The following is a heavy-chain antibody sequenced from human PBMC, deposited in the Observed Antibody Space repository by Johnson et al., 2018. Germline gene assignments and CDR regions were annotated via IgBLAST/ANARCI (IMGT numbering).Heavy chain of an antibody. CDR1: GFTFSSYS. D-gene: IGHD7-27*01. V-gene: IGHV3-21*01. CDR2: ISSSSSYI. CDR3: ARGLWGAFAI. Sequence: VQLQESGGGLVQPGGSLRLSCAASGFTFSSYSMDWVRQAPGKGLEWVSSISSSSSYIYYADSVKGRFTISRDNAKNSLYLQMNSLRAEDTAVYYCARGLWGAFAIWGQGTMVTVSS. J-gene: IGHJ3*02.